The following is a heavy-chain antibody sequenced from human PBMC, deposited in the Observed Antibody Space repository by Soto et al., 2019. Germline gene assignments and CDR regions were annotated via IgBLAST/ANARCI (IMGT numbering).Heavy chain of an antibody. V-gene: IGHV1-46*01. Sequence: QVQLVQSGAEVKKPGASVKISCKASGYTFTSYHMDWVRQAPGQGLEWMGKISPSGDRTWCAQKYRGRVTMTRDTSTSTDYMELSSLRSEDTAVYYCTRDGGTYGDDDYWGQGTLLTVSS. J-gene: IGHJ4*02. CDR2: ISPSGDRT. D-gene: IGHD4-17*01. CDR3: TRDGGTYGDDDY. CDR1: GYTFTSYH.